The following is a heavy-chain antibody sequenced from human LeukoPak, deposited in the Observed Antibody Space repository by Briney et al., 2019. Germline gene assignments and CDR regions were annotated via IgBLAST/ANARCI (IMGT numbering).Heavy chain of an antibody. CDR1: GFTFSSYG. Sequence: GGSLRLSCAASGFTFSSYGMHWVRQAPGKGLEWVAVIWYDGSNKYYADSVKGGFTISRDNSKNTPYLQMNSLRAEDTAVYYCARDGDYDFWSGYYGYYYYGMDVWGQGTTVTVSS. J-gene: IGHJ6*02. CDR3: ARDGDYDFWSGYYGYYYYGMDV. CDR2: IWYDGSNK. D-gene: IGHD3-3*01. V-gene: IGHV3-33*01.